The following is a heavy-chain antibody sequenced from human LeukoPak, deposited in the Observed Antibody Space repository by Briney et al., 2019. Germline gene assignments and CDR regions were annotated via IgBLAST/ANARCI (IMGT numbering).Heavy chain of an antibody. CDR2: IYYSGST. CDR3: ASSPGIAHFDY. V-gene: IGHV4-59*01. D-gene: IGHD3-10*01. CDR1: GGSFSGYY. J-gene: IGHJ4*02. Sequence: PSETLSLTCAVYGGSFSGYYWSWIRQPPGKGLEWIGNIYYSGSTNYNPSLKSRVTISVDTSKNQFSLKLSSVTAADTAVYYCASSPGIAHFDYWGQGTLVTVSS.